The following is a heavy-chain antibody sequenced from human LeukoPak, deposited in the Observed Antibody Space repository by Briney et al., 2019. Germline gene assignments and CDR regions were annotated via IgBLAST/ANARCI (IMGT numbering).Heavy chain of an antibody. CDR1: GFTFSSYS. D-gene: IGHD6-19*01. CDR3: ARAWGAVAGTFEDY. V-gene: IGHV3-48*04. J-gene: IGHJ4*02. CDR2: ISSSSSTI. Sequence: PGGSLRLSCAASGFTFSSYSMNWVRQAPGKGLEWVSYISSSSSTIYYADSVKGRFTISRDNAKNSLYLQMNSLRAEDTAVYYCARAWGAVAGTFEDYWGQGTLVTVSS.